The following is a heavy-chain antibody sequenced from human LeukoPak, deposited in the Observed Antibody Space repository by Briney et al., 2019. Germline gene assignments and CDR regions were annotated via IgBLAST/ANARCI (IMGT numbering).Heavy chain of an antibody. J-gene: IGHJ4*02. CDR3: ARGIAVAGTDS. V-gene: IGHV3-74*01. CDR1: GFTFSSYS. D-gene: IGHD6-19*01. Sequence: GGSLRLSCAASGFTFSSYSMNWIRQAPGKGLVWLARINSDGYSISYADSVKGRFTISRDNAKNTLYLQMNSLGVEDTAMYYCARGIAVAGTDSWGQGTLVTVSS. CDR2: INSDGYSI.